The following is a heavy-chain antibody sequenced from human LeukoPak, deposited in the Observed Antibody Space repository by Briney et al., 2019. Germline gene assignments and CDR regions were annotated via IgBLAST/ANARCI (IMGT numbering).Heavy chain of an antibody. Sequence: ASVKVSCKATSRISWVRQAPGQGLAWMGWIGSYGGDTYYAQKFQGRVTVTTDTSTNTVYMELSRLRSDDTAVYYCARDLWNFYDDSGYYRGFDSWGQGTLVTVSS. CDR1: TSR. D-gene: IGHD3-22*01. J-gene: IGHJ5*01. CDR3: ARDLWNFYDDSGYYRGFDS. CDR2: IGSYGGDT. V-gene: IGHV1-18*01.